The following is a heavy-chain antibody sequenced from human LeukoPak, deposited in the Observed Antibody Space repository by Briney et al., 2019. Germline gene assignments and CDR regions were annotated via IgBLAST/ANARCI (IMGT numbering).Heavy chain of an antibody. V-gene: IGHV6-1*01. CDR3: ARGDQAYDI. J-gene: IGHJ3*02. Sequence: SQTLSLTCAIFGDSVSSNSAAWNWIRQSPSRCLEWLGRTYYRSRWSYNYAVSVKSRIIINPDTSKNQFSLQLNSVTPEDTAVYYCARGDQAYDIWGQGTMVTVSS. CDR1: GDSVSSNSAA. CDR2: TYYRSRWSY.